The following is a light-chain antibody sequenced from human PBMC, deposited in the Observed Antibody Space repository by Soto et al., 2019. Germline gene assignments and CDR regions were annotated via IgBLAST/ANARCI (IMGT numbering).Light chain of an antibody. J-gene: IGKJ1*01. CDR1: QVISNY. Sequence: DIQMTQSPSSLSASVGDRVTITCRASQVISNYLAWYQQKPGKVPKLLIYAASTLQSGVPFRFSGSGSGTDFPLTISSLQPEDVATYYCQKYNSAPWTFGQVTKVEIK. CDR2: AAS. V-gene: IGKV1-27*01. CDR3: QKYNSAPWT.